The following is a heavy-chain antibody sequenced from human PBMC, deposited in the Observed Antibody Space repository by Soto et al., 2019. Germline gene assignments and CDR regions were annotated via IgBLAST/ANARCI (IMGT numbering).Heavy chain of an antibody. D-gene: IGHD3-10*01. CDR1: GGSISNSSYY. CDR2: IYYSGST. V-gene: IGHV4-61*05. Sequence: SETLSLTCTVSGGSISNSSYYWSWIRQPPGKGLEWIGYIYYSGSTNYNPSLKSRVTISVDTSKNQFSLKLNSMTAADTAVYYCARHNYGSGSTYFDYWGQGTLVTVSS. J-gene: IGHJ4*02. CDR3: ARHNYGSGSTYFDY.